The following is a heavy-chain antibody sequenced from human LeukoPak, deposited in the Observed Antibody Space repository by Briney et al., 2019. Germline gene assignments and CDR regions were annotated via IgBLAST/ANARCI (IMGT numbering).Heavy chain of an antibody. D-gene: IGHD2-15*01. Sequence: SETLPLTCAVYGGSFSGYYWSWIRQPPGKGLEWIGEINHSGSTNYNPSLKSRVTISVDTSKNQFSLKLSSVTAADTAVYYCAGGYCSGGSCRRRIYYYGMDVWGKGTTVTVSS. CDR1: GGSFSGYY. V-gene: IGHV4-34*01. J-gene: IGHJ6*04. CDR3: AGGYCSGGSCRRRIYYYGMDV. CDR2: INHSGST.